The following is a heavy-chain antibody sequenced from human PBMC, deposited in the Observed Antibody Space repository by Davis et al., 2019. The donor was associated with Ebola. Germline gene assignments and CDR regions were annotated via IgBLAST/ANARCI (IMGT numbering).Heavy chain of an antibody. Sequence: ASVKVSCKPSGYTFPSYPIHWVRQAPGQRLEWMGWINAANGNTKYSQSFQGRVTITRDTSTRTAYLEVTNLTSEDTAIYYCAREWQNYYSYWGQGTLVTVSS. V-gene: IGHV1-3*01. CDR1: GYTFPSYP. J-gene: IGHJ4*02. CDR2: INAANGNT. CDR3: AREWQNYYSY. D-gene: IGHD2-21*02.